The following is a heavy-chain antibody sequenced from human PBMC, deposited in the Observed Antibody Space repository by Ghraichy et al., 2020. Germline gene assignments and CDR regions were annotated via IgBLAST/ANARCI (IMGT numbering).Heavy chain of an antibody. V-gene: IGHV4-39*01. CDR3: VRGLNTFDV. CDR2: TYYGGTT. J-gene: IGHJ3*01. Sequence: ETLSLTCTVSGGSISTYGYYWGWIRQPPGKGLEWIGSTYYGGTTHYNPSLKSRATISVDTSKNQFSLSLRSMTAADTAVYYCVRGLNTFDVWGQATKVTVSS. D-gene: IGHD2/OR15-2a*01. CDR1: GGSISTYGYY.